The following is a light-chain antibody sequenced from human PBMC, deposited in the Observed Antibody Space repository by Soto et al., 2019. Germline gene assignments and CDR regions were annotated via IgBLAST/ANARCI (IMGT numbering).Light chain of an antibody. Sequence: DIQMTQSPSTLSASVGDRVTITCRANQSISTWLAWYQQEPGKAPKLLIYKASHLDSGVPSRFSGSGSGTEFTLTISSLQPDDFATYYFQQYNSYSRTFGQGTKLEIK. CDR2: KAS. CDR1: QSISTW. V-gene: IGKV1-5*03. CDR3: QQYNSYSRT. J-gene: IGKJ1*01.